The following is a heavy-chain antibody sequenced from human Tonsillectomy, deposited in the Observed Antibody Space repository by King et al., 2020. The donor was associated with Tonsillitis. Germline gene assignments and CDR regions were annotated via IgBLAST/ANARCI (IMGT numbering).Heavy chain of an antibody. D-gene: IGHD5-24*01. CDR1: GGTFSSYA. CDR2: IIPILGLA. J-gene: IGHJ5*02. Sequence: QLVQSGAEVKKPGSSVKVSCKASGGTFSSYAISWVRQAPGQGLEWMGRIIPILGLANYAQKFQGRVTITADKSTSTAYMELSSLRSEDTAVYYCAREWLQQRPGAGWFDPWAREPWSPSPQ. CDR3: AREWLQQRPGAGWFDP. V-gene: IGHV1-69*04.